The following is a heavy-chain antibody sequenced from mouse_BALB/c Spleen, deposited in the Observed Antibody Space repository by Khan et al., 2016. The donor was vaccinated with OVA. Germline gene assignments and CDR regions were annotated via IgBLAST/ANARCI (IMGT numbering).Heavy chain of an antibody. CDR2: IWSDGST. J-gene: IGHJ4*01. Sequence: QVQLKESGPGLVAPSQSLSTTCTISGFSLTNYGVHWIRQPPGKGLEWLVVIWSDGSTTYNSALKSRLTITKDNSQSQVFLQMNSLQTDDTAIYFCARQPYYHYNIMDYWGQGTSVTVSS. D-gene: IGHD2-10*01. CDR1: GFSLTNYG. CDR3: ARQPYYHYNIMDY. V-gene: IGHV2-6-1*01.